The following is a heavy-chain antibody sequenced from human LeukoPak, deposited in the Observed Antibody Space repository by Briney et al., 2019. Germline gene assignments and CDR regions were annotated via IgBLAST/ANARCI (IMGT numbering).Heavy chain of an antibody. V-gene: IGHV3-23*01. CDR3: AKPSLRYSSQYAFDI. D-gene: IGHD6-13*01. Sequence: GWSLRLSCAASGFTFSSYAMSWVRQAPGKGLEWVSAISGSGGSTYYADSVKGRFTIFRDNYKNTVYLQMNSMRAEDKAVYYCAKPSLRYSSQYAFDIWGQGTMVTVSS. CDR1: GFTFSSYA. CDR2: ISGSGGST. J-gene: IGHJ3*02.